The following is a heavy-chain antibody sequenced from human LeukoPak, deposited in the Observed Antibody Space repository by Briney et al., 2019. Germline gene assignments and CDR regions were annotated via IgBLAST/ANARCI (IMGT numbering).Heavy chain of an antibody. Sequence: ASVKVSCKASGYSFTDYYMHWVRQAPGQGLEWMGWISPRSGDTSYAQKFQGRVTMTRDTSINTVDMDLSGLTLDDTAVFYCARGREIHGGSDTKLDDYWGQGTLVTVSS. V-gene: IGHV1-2*02. CDR1: GYSFTDYY. CDR3: ARGREIHGGSDTKLDDY. D-gene: IGHD3-10*01. CDR2: ISPRSGDT. J-gene: IGHJ4*02.